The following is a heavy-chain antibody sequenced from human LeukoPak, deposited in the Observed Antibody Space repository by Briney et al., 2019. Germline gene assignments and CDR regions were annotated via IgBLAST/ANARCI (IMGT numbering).Heavy chain of an antibody. CDR1: GGSITSTNW. J-gene: IGHJ5*02. D-gene: IGHD7-27*01. V-gene: IGHV4-4*02. Sequence: SGTLSPTCAVSGGSITSTNWWSWVRQPPGEGLEWIGEISHGGSTSYSPSLKSRVTISVDKSKNQFSLKLSSVTAADTAVYYCARFSGNWFDPWGQGSLVTVSS. CDR2: ISHGGST. CDR3: ARFSGNWFDP.